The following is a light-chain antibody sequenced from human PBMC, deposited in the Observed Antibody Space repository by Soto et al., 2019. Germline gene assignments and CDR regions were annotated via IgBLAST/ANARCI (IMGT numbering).Light chain of an antibody. Sequence: QSVLTQPASVSGSPGQSIAISCTGTSSDVGGYSYVSWYQQQPGKAPKLVISDVSNRPSGVSDRFSGSKSGNTASLTISGLQTEDEADYYCASYTTSGTYVFGTGTKVTVL. CDR1: SSDVGGYSY. V-gene: IGLV2-14*01. CDR3: ASYTTSGTYV. J-gene: IGLJ1*01. CDR2: DVS.